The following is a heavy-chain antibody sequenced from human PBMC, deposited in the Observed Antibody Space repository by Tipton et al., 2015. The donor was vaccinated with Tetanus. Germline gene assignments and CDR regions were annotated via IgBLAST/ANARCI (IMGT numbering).Heavy chain of an antibody. V-gene: IGHV4-34*01. CDR3: ARWGDASGSTNLYAFDI. J-gene: IGHJ3*02. CDR2: INQRGGI. CDR1: GGSSSSFY. Sequence: GLVKPSETLSLTCAVSGGSSSSFYWSWIRQPPGKGLEWIGEINQRGGISYNPPLNSRVTISVDTSKSHFSLNISSVTAADTAVYYCARWGDASGSTNLYAFDIWGQGTMVSVSS. D-gene: IGHD3-10*01.